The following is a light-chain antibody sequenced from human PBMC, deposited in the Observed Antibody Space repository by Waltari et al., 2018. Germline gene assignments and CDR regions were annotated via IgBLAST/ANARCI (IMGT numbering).Light chain of an antibody. CDR1: QSVSSW. Sequence: DIQMTQSPPTLSASVGDRVTITCRASQSVSSWLAWYQQKQGKAPNLLIYRASSLESGVPSRFSGSGSGTEFTLTISSLQPDDFATYYCQQYNTYPRTFGQGTKLEIK. CDR2: RAS. J-gene: IGKJ2*01. CDR3: QQYNTYPRT. V-gene: IGKV1-5*03.